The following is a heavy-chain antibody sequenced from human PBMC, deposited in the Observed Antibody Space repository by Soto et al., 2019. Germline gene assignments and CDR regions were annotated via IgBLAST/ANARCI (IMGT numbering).Heavy chain of an antibody. CDR2: ISATGNTF. D-gene: IGHD3-3*01. CDR1: DLAFRDYY. J-gene: IGHJ5*01. CDR3: ARFHVRVLRGVLITYYIGDS. Sequence: QVHLLESGGDLVKPVGPLRLSCAASDLAFRDYYLTWIRQAPGQGLEWGAYISATGNTFYYADAVKGRFVISRANAKNSLYLHMSDLRVDDTAIYYCARFHVRVLRGVLITYYIGDSWGQGTQVTVSS. V-gene: IGHV3-11*01.